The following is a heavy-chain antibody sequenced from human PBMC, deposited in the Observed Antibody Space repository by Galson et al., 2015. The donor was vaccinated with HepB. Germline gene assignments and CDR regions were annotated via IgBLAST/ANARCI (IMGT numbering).Heavy chain of an antibody. Sequence: SLRLSCAASGFTFSSYWMHWVRQAPGKGLVWVSRINSDGSSTTYADSVKGRFTISRDNAKNTLYLQMNSLRAEDTAVYYCARSRYCSSSSSCYTPVDYWGQGALVTVSS. V-gene: IGHV3-74*01. CDR3: ARSRYCSSSSSCYTPVDY. D-gene: IGHD2-2*02. J-gene: IGHJ4*02. CDR1: GFTFSSYW. CDR2: INSDGSST.